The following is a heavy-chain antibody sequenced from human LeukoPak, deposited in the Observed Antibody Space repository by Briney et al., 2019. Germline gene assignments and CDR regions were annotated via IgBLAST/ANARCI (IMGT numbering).Heavy chain of an antibody. CDR2: ISGSGGST. J-gene: IGHJ4*02. V-gene: IGHV3-23*01. CDR1: GFTFSSYA. Sequence: SGGSLRLSCAASGFTFSSYAMSWVRQAPGKGLEWVSAISGSGGSTYYADSAKGRFTISRDNSKNTLYLQMNSLGAKDTAVYYCATHKSGHSDYWGQGTLVTVSS. CDR3: ATHKSGHSDY.